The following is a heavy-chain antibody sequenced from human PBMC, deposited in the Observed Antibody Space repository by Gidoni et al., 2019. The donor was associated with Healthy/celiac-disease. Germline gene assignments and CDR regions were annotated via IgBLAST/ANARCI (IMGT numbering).Heavy chain of an antibody. D-gene: IGHD6-25*01. J-gene: IGHJ4*02. V-gene: IGHV3-23*01. CDR2: ISGSGGST. CDR3: AKHGKYSSGSFDY. CDR1: GFTFGSYA. Sequence: EVQLLESGGGLVQPGGSLRLSCAASGFTFGSYAMSWVRQAPGKGLEWVSAISGSGGSTYYADSVKGRFTISRDNSKNTLYLQMNSMRAEDTAVYYCAKHGKYSSGSFDYWGQGTLVTVSS.